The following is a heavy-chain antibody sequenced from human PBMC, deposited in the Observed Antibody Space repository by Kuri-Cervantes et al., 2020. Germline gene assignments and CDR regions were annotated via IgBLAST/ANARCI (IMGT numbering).Heavy chain of an antibody. CDR3: ARDEGCTNGVCYSHYYYMDV. D-gene: IGHD2-8*01. CDR1: GFTFSSYS. J-gene: IGHJ6*03. Sequence: GGSLRLSCAASGFTFSSYSMNWVRQAPGKGLEWVSSICSSGSMYYADSVKGRFTISRDNAKNSLCLQMNSLRAEDTAVYYCARDEGCTNGVCYSHYYYMDVWGKGTTVTVSS. CDR2: ICSSGSM. V-gene: IGHV3-69-1*02.